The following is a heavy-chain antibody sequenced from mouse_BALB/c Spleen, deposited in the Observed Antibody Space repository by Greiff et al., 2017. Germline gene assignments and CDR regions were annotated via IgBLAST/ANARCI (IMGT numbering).Heavy chain of an antibody. J-gene: IGHJ3*01. CDR1: GFTFSSYA. V-gene: IGHV5-6-5*01. CDR2: ISSGGST. Sequence: DVKLVESGGGLVKPGGSLKLSCAASGFTFSSYAMSWVRQTPEKRLEWVASISSGGSTYYPDSVKGRFTISRDNARNILYLQMSSLRSEDTAMYYCARGDYDVAYWGQGTLVTVSA. D-gene: IGHD2-4*01. CDR3: ARGDYDVAY.